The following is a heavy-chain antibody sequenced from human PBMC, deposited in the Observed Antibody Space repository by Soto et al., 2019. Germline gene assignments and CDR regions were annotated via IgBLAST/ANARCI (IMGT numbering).Heavy chain of an antibody. V-gene: IGHV4-4*02. CDR2: IYHSGST. D-gene: IGHD3-3*01. CDR1: GGSISSSNW. CDR3: ARRRTITIFGVVIISYFDY. J-gene: IGHJ4*02. Sequence: SETLSRTCAVSGGSISSSNWWSWVRQPPGKGLEWIGEIYHSGSTNYNPALKSRVTISVDKSKNQFSLKLSSVTAADTAVYYCARRRTITIFGVVIISYFDYWGQGTLVT.